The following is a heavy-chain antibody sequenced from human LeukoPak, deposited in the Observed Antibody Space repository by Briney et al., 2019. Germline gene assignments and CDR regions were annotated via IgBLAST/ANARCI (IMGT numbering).Heavy chain of an antibody. V-gene: IGHV4-59*01. CDR3: ARGAVVGADFDY. CDR2: IYYSGST. J-gene: IGHJ4*02. D-gene: IGHD1-26*01. CDR1: GGSISSYY. Sequence: PSETLSLTCTVSGGSISSYYWSWIRQPPGKGLGWIGYIYYSGSTNYNPSLKSRVTISVDTSKNQFSLKLSSVTAADTAVYYCARGAVVGADFDYWGQGTLVTVSS.